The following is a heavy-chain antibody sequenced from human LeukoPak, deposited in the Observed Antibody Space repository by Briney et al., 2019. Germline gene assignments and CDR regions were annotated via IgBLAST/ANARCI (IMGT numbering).Heavy chain of an antibody. V-gene: IGHV3-30-3*01. CDR3: ARPFWSGPSFQKSGMDV. D-gene: IGHD3-3*01. J-gene: IGHJ6*02. CDR2: ISYDGSNK. CDR1: GFTFSSYA. Sequence: GRSLRLSCAASGFTFSSYAMHWVRQAPGKGLEWVAVISYDGSNKYYADSVKGRFTISRDNSKNTLYLQMNSLRAEDTAVYYCARPFWSGPSFQKSGMDVWGQGTTVTVSS.